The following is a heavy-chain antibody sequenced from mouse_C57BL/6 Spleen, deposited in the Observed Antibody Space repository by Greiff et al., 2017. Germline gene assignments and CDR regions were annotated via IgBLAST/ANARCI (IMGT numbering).Heavy chain of an antibody. V-gene: IGHV1-64*01. D-gene: IGHD2-3*01. J-gene: IGHJ4*01. CDR2: IHPTHGST. CDR1: GYTINSYW. CDR3: ARLDYDGYPRARDD. Sequence: QVQLQQPGAELVKPGASVKLSCKASGYTINSYWMHWVKQRPGQGLEWIGMIHPTHGSTNYTEKFKSKDTLTVDKSSSTAYLQLSSRTAEDTAVYYCARLDYDGYPRARDDWGQGTAGTGS.